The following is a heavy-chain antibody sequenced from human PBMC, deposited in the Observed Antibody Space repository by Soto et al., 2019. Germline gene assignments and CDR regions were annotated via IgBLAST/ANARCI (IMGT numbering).Heavy chain of an antibody. CDR3: ARDPDSGNEHFDY. V-gene: IGHV4-34*01. CDR1: GGSFSGYS. J-gene: IGHJ4*02. Sequence: QVQLQQWGAGPLKPSETLSLTCAVYGGSFSGYSWSWIRQPPGKGLEWIGEINHSGSTNYNPSLKSRITTSVDTSKNQFSLKLSSVTAADTAVYYCARDPDSGNEHFDYWGQGTLVTVSS. D-gene: IGHD1-26*01. CDR2: INHSGST.